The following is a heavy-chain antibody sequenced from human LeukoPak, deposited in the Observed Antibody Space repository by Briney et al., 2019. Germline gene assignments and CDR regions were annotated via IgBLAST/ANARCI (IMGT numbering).Heavy chain of an antibody. CDR1: GFTFSSYA. V-gene: IGHV3-30-3*01. Sequence: PGRSLRLSCAASGFTFSSYAMHWVRQAPGKGLEWVAVISHDGSNKYYADSVKGRFTISRDNSKNTLYLQMNSLRAEDTAVYYCARDRDSSGWYDYWGQGTLVTVSS. CDR3: ARDRDSSGWYDY. J-gene: IGHJ4*02. D-gene: IGHD6-19*01. CDR2: ISHDGSNK.